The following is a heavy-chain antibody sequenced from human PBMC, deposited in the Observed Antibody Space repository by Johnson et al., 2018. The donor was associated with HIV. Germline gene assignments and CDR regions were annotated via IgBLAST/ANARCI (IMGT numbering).Heavy chain of an antibody. V-gene: IGHV3-66*01. CDR2: IYSGGGT. CDR3: AGEVFTNGFDV. J-gene: IGHJ3*01. Sequence: VQLVESGGGLVQPGTSLRLSCAAPGFTFDDYGMSWVRQAPGKGLEWVSVIYSGGGTYYADSVKGRFTISRDTSKNKLFLQMKFITVEDTAMYYCAGEVFTNGFDVWGQGTMLTVSS. CDR1: GFTFDDYG.